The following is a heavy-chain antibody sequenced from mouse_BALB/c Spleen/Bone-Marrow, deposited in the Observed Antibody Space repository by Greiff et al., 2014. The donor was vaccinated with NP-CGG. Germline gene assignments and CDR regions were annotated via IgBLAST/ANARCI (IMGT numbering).Heavy chain of an antibody. CDR1: GYTFTSYT. CDR3: AGERNWDSFAY. Sequence: QVQLKESGAELARPGASVKMSCKASGYTFTSYTMHWVKQRPGQGLEWIGYINPSSGYTNYNQKFKDKATLTADKSSSTAYMQLSSLTSEDSAVYYCAGERNWDSFAYWGQGTLVTVSA. J-gene: IGHJ3*01. V-gene: IGHV1-4*01. D-gene: IGHD4-1*01. CDR2: INPSSGYT.